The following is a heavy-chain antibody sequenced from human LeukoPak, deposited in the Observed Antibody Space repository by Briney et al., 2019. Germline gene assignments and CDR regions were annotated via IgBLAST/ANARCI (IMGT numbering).Heavy chain of an antibody. J-gene: IGHJ4*02. V-gene: IGHV3-7*05. CDR2: IKQDGSEK. CDR3: ARGHPVAVAGPPPFDY. Sequence: GGSLRLSCAASGFTFSNYWLSWVRQAPGKGLEWVAKIKQDGSEKFYVDSVKGRFTISRDNAKNSLYLQMNSLRAEDTAVYYCARGHPVAVAGPPPFDYWGQGTLVTVSS. CDR1: GFTFSNYW. D-gene: IGHD6-19*01.